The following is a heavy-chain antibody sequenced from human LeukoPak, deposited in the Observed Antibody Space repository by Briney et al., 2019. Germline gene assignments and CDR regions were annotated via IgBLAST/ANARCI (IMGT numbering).Heavy chain of an antibody. V-gene: IGHV3-21*01. D-gene: IGHD5-18*01. CDR2: ISISSTYR. CDR1: GFTFSSYG. J-gene: IGHJ4*02. Sequence: GGSLGLSCAASGFTFSSYGMHWVRQAPGKGLEWVSSISISSTYRYYADSVKGRFTMSRDNAKNSLFLQMNSLRAEDTAVYYCARDQPDTAFDYWGQGTLVTVSS. CDR3: ARDQPDTAFDY.